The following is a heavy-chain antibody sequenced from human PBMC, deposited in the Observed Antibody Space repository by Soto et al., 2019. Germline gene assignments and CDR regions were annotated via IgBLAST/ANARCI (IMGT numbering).Heavy chain of an antibody. CDR2: IHPSGGGT. J-gene: IGHJ6*02. D-gene: IGHD2-2*01. CDR3: ANQISSDTDA. V-gene: IGHV1-46*02. Sequence: QLVQSGAEVKEPGASVKVSCKASGYTFNNHYIHWVRQAPGQGLEWMGRIHPSGGGTTYAQKFEGRVIMTREPSTTTVYMELSSLTSEDTAIYYCANQISSDTDAWGQGTTGTVS. CDR1: GYTFNNHY.